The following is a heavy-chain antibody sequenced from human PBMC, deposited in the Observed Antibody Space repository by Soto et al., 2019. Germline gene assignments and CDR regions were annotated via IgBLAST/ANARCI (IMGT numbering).Heavy chain of an antibody. CDR2: IIPIFGTA. J-gene: IGHJ5*02. CDR3: ARTNFGPYWFDP. Sequence: ASVKVSCKASGGTFSSYAISWVRQAPGQGLEWMGGIIPIFGTANYAQKFQGRVTITADESTSTAYMELSSLRSEDTAVYYCARTNFGPYWFDPWGQGTLVTVSS. V-gene: IGHV1-69*13. CDR1: GGTFSSYA. D-gene: IGHD3-3*01.